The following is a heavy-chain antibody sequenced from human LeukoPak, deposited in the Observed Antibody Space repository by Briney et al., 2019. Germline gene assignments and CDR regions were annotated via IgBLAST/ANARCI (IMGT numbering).Heavy chain of an antibody. Sequence: SQTLSLTCTVSGGSISSGSHYWSWIRQPAGKGLEWIGRIYSSGTTDYNPSLRSRLTISVYTSKNQFSLNLSSVTAADTAVYYCARLDGYNQIFDYWGQGALVTVSS. CDR3: ARLDGYNQIFDY. V-gene: IGHV4-61*02. D-gene: IGHD5-24*01. CDR1: GGSISSGSHY. J-gene: IGHJ4*02. CDR2: IYSSGTT.